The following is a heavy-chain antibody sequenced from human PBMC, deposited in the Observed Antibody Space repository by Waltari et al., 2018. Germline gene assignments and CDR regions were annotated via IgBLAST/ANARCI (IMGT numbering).Heavy chain of an antibody. CDR1: GFTFRHSA. D-gene: IGHD3-22*01. CDR3: ARPLRRGYSGYYFDY. V-gene: IGHV3-30-3*01. Sequence: QVQLVESGGGVVQPGRSLRLSCAAAGFTFRHSAFTGVSPVSGKGLECVAVRAYDGSNKYYADSVKGRFTIARDNSKNTLYLQMNSLRAEDTAVYYCARPLRRGYSGYYFDYWGQGTLVTVSS. CDR2: RAYDGSNK. J-gene: IGHJ4*02.